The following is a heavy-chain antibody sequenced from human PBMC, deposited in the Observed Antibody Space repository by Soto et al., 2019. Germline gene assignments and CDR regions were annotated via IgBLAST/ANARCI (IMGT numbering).Heavy chain of an antibody. J-gene: IGHJ4*02. V-gene: IGHV4-34*01. Sequence: QVQLQKWGAGRLKPSETLSLTCAVYGGSFSGYYWSWIRQPPGKGLEWIGEINHSGSTNYNPSLNTRVTLSLDTSNNHFTVQLSSVTAADTAVYYCARGRPGAVQLMYLDYWGQGTLVNASS. CDR2: INHSGST. D-gene: IGHD1-1*01. CDR3: ARGRPGAVQLMYLDY. CDR1: GGSFSGYY.